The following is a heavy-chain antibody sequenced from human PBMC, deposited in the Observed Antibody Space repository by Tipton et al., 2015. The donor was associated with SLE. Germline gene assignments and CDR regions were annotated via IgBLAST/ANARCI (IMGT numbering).Heavy chain of an antibody. Sequence: SLRLSCAASGFTFHNYWMHWVRQAPGKGLWWVARLSTAGSVTTYADSVKGRLTISSDNAKNTLYLQMRSLRVEDTGIYYCARAPTISVAGTTDPFGMDVWGPGTRFTVSS. J-gene: IGHJ6*02. D-gene: IGHD6-19*01. CDR3: ARAPTISVAGTTDPFGMDV. CDR2: LSTAGSVT. V-gene: IGHV3-74*01. CDR1: GFTFHNYW.